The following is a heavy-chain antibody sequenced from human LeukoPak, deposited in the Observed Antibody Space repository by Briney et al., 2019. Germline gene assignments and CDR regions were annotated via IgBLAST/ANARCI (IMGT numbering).Heavy chain of an antibody. V-gene: IGHV3-20*04. D-gene: IGHD3-16*01. CDR3: ARSEGSWGNYYFDY. Sequence: GGSLRLSCTASGFIFNDFGLTWVRQAPGKGLEWVSSLNWNGESTGYADSVKGRFTISSDNDKNSLYLQMASLRAEDTAFYYCARSEGSWGNYYFDYWGEGTLVTVSS. CDR1: GFIFNDFG. CDR2: LNWNGEST. J-gene: IGHJ4*02.